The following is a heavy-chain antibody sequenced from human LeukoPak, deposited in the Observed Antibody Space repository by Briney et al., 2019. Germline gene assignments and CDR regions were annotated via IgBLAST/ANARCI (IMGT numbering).Heavy chain of an antibody. CDR3: VRGGYYDILTGYLNY. V-gene: IGHV1-2*02. J-gene: IGHJ4*02. D-gene: IGHD3-9*01. Sequence: ASVKVSCKASGYTFTGYYMHWVRQAPGQGLEWMGWINPNSGGTNYAQKFQGRVTMTRETSISTAYMELSRLRSDDTAVYYCVRGGYYDILTGYLNYWGQGTLVTV. CDR1: GYTFTGYY. CDR2: INPNSGGT.